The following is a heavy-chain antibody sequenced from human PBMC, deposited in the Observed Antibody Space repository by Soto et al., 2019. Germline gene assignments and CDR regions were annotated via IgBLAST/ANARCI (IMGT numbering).Heavy chain of an antibody. V-gene: IGHV4-4*02. CDR1: RFSVTNNKY. D-gene: IGHD2-15*01. Sequence: QAQLQESGPGLVRPSGTLSLTCTVSRFSVTNNKYWNWVRHSPGKALAWIGEIYNSVATYYNPSLTGRGSIAMYKSKNQIALKLTAVTAADPAVYYCARDSTYGNDGGYSIMRVAFDLCGQGTLVTVSS. J-gene: IGHJ3*01. CDR3: ARDSTYGNDGGYSIMRVAFDL. CDR2: IYNSVAT.